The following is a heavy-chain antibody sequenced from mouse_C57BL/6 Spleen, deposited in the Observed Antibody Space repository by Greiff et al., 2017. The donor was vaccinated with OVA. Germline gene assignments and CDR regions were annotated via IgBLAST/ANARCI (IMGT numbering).Heavy chain of an antibody. CDR1: GYAFSSYW. CDR2: IYPGDGDT. CDR3: AIEGDYGSSSGYYFDY. Sequence: VKLMESGAELVKPGASVKISCKASGYAFSSYWMNWVKQRPGKGLEWIGQIYPGDGDTNYNGKFKGKATLTADKSSSTAYMQLSSLTSEDSAVYFWAIEGDYGSSSGYYFDYWGQGTTLTVSS. J-gene: IGHJ2*01. D-gene: IGHD1-1*01. V-gene: IGHV1-80*01.